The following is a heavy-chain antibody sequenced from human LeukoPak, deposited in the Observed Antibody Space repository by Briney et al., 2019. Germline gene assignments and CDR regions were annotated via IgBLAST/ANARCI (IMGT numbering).Heavy chain of an antibody. CDR3: ARDGEDSSGWSTYLGWSYYFDY. CDR1: GFTFSSYS. V-gene: IGHV3-21*01. D-gene: IGHD6-19*01. Sequence: GGSLRLSCAASGFTFSSYSMNWVRQAPGKGLKWVSSISSSSSYIYYADSVKGRFAISRDNAKNSLYLQMNSLRAEDTAVYYCARDGEDSSGWSTYLGWSYYFDYWGQGTLVTVSS. J-gene: IGHJ4*02. CDR2: ISSSSSYI.